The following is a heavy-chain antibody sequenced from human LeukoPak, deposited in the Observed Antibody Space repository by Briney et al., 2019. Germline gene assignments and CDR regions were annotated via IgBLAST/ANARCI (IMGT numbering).Heavy chain of an antibody. CDR3: ARSAGHCSNGICFTDYYMDV. CDR1: GYSFTEHY. J-gene: IGHJ6*03. D-gene: IGHD2-8*01. V-gene: IGHV1-2*02. CDR2: INCNSGDA. Sequence: ASVQVSCKASGYSFTEHYIYWVRQAPGQGLEWVGRINCNSGDANSAQKFQGRVTMTRDTSVSTAYMDLSSVTSDDTAVYFCARSAGHCSNGICFTDYYMDVWGRGTTVTISS.